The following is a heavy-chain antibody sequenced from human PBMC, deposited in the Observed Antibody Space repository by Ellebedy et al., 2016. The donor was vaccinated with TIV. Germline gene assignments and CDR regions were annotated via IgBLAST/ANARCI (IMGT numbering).Heavy chain of an antibody. Sequence: SETLSLTCAVYGGSFNGYYWSWIRQPPGKGLEWIGEIIHSGGTVYNPSLKSRVTISVDTSKDQYSLNLSSVTAADTAVYYCARGIAVTGKRGSNWFDPWGQGILVTVSS. D-gene: IGHD6-13*01. CDR3: ARGIAVTGKRGSNWFDP. V-gene: IGHV4-34*01. CDR2: IIHSGGT. J-gene: IGHJ5*02. CDR1: GGSFNGYY.